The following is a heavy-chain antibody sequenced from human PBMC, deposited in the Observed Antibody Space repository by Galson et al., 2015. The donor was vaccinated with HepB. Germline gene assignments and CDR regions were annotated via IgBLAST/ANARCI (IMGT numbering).Heavy chain of an antibody. V-gene: IGHV1-3*01. CDR1: GYTFTNYA. J-gene: IGHJ3*02. CDR3: AGHDYGDYPAFDI. Sequence: SVKVSCKASGYTFTNYAMHWVRQAPGQRLEWMGWINAGNGNTKYSQKFQGRVTITRDTSASTAYMELGSLRSEDTAVYYCAGHDYGDYPAFDIWGQGTMVTVSS. CDR2: INAGNGNT. D-gene: IGHD4-17*01.